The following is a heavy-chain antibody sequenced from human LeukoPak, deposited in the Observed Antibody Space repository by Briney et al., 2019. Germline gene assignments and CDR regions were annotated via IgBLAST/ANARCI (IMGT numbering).Heavy chain of an antibody. V-gene: IGHV3-21*01. D-gene: IGHD6-19*01. J-gene: IGHJ4*02. CDR1: GFTFSSYS. CDR3: ARGRSSGWYSTFDY. CDR2: ISSSSSYI. Sequence: GGSLRLSCAASGFTFSSYSMNWVRQAPGKGLEWDSSISSSSSYIYYADSVKGRFTISRDNAKNSLYLQMNSLRAEDTAVYYCARGRSSGWYSTFDYWGQGTLVTVSS.